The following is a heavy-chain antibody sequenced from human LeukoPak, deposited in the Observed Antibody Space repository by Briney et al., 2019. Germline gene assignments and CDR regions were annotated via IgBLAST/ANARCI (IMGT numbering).Heavy chain of an antibody. CDR3: ARDRYCGGDCYWAYFDY. V-gene: IGHV3-33*01. J-gene: IGHJ4*02. Sequence: GGSLRLSCAASGFTFSSYGMHWVRQAPGKGLEWVAVIWYDGSNKYYADSVKGRFTISRDNSKNTLYLQMNSLRAEDTAVYYCARDRYCGGDCYWAYFDYWGQGTLVTVSS. CDR1: GFTFSSYG. D-gene: IGHD2-21*02. CDR2: IWYDGSNK.